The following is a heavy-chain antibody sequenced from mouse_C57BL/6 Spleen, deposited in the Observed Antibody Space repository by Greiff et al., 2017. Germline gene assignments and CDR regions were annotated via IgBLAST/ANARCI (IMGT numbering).Heavy chain of an antibody. D-gene: IGHD3-2*02. J-gene: IGHJ4*01. CDR2: IDPSDSYT. V-gene: IGHV1-69*01. CDR3: ARSDSSGYDAMDY. Sequence: VQLQQPGAELVMPGASVKLSCKASGYTFTSYWMHWVKQRPGQGLEWIGEIDPSDSYTNYNQKFKGKSTLTVDKSSSTAYMQLSSLTSEDSAVYYCARSDSSGYDAMDYWGKGTSVTVSS. CDR1: GYTFTSYW.